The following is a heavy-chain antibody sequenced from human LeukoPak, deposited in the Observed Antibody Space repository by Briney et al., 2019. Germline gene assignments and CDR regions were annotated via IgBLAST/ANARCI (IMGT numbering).Heavy chain of an antibody. V-gene: IGHV1-24*01. J-gene: IGHJ4*02. CDR1: GYTLTELS. CDR2: FDPEDGET. Sequence: ASVKVSCKVSGYTLTELSMHWVRQAPGKGLGWMGGFDPEDGETIYAQKFQGRVTMTEDTSTDTAYMELSSLRSEDTAVYYCATTRGGPDDTDFDYWGQGTLVTVSS. D-gene: IGHD1-1*01. CDR3: ATTRGGPDDTDFDY.